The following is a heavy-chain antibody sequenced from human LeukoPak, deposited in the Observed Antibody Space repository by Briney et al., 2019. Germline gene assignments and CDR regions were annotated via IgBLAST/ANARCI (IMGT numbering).Heavy chain of an antibody. Sequence: SETLSLTCAVYGGSFSGYYWSWIRQPPGKGLEWIGEINHSGSTNYNPSLKSRVTISVDTSKNQFSLKLSSVTAADTAVYYCARGSGRGMPYYYGSGNLDYWGQGTLVTVSS. D-gene: IGHD3-10*01. CDR2: INHSGST. CDR3: ARGSGRGMPYYYGSGNLDY. CDR1: GGSFSGYY. V-gene: IGHV4-34*01. J-gene: IGHJ4*02.